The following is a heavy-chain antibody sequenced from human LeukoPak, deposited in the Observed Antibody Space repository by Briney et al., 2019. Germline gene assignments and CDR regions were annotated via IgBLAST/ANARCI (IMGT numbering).Heavy chain of an antibody. D-gene: IGHD6-19*01. CDR3: ARGGSSVAGDDAFDI. V-gene: IGHV1-2*02. CDR1: GYTFTGYY. J-gene: IGHJ3*02. CDR2: INPNSGGT. Sequence: ASAKVSCKASGYTFTGYYMHWVRQAPGQGLEWMGWINPNSGGTNYAQKFQGRVTMTRDTSISTAYMELSRLRSDDTAVYYCARGGSSVAGDDAFDIWGQGTMVTVSS.